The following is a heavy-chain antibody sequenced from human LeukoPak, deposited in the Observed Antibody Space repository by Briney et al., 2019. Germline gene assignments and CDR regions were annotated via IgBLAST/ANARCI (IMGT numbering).Heavy chain of an antibody. J-gene: IGHJ4*02. CDR1: GCSFSSYA. CDR2: IIPIFGTA. Sequence: SVKVSGKASGCSFSSYAISGGRQAPGQGLEWMGGIIPIFGTANYAQNFQGRVTITADESTSTAYMELSSLRSEDTAVYYCARAFGRGYSYSYGVYWGQGTLVTVSS. D-gene: IGHD5-18*01. V-gene: IGHV1-69*01. CDR3: ARAFGRGYSYSYGVY.